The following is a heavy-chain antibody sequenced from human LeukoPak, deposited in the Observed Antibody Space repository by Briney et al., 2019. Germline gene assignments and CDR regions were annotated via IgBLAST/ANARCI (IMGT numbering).Heavy chain of an antibody. D-gene: IGHD6-19*01. CDR1: GFTFGSYS. CDR2: ISTSISYI. Sequence: GGSLRLSCAASGFTFGSYSMNWVRQAPGKGLEWVSSISTSISYIYYADSVKGRFTISRDNAKNSLYLQMNSLRAEDTAVYYCARAIFSSGWYLVDYWGQGTLVTVSS. J-gene: IGHJ4*02. V-gene: IGHV3-21*01. CDR3: ARAIFSSGWYLVDY.